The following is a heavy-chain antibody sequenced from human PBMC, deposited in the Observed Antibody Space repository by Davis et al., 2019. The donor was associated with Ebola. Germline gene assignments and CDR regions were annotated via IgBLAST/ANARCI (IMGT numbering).Heavy chain of an antibody. J-gene: IGHJ4*02. CDR2: ISSGSGSI. Sequence: GGSLRLSCAASRFTFSSYWMTWVRQAPGKGLEWVSYISSGSGSIYYADSVKGRFTISRDNAKDSLYLQMNSLRAEDTAVYYCARHDYGDSHFDYWGQGTLVTVSS. D-gene: IGHD4-17*01. V-gene: IGHV3-48*01. CDR1: RFTFSSYW. CDR3: ARHDYGDSHFDY.